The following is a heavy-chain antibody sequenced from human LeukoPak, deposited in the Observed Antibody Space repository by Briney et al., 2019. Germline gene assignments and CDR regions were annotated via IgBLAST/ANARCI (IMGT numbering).Heavy chain of an antibody. CDR3: ARQKGDSSSGLFDP. D-gene: IGHD6-6*01. CDR1: GFTFSGSP. CDR2: IRSKANSYAT. V-gene: IGHV3-73*01. J-gene: IGHJ5*02. Sequence: PGGSLRLSCAASGFTFSGSPMHWVRQASGKGLEWVGRIRSKANSYATAYAASVNGRFTISRDDSKNTAYLQMNSLKTEDTAVYYCARQKGDSSSGLFDPWGQGTLVTVSS.